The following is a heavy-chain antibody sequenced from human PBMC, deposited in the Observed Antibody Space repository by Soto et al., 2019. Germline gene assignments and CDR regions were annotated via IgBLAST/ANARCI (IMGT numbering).Heavy chain of an antibody. Sequence: QVQLQQWGAGLLKPSETLSLTCAVYGGSFSGYYWSWIRQPPGKELDWIGKINHSGSTNYNPSLKSRVNISVDTSKNQSSLKLSSVTAEVTAVYYCARGKELVLCFGGLNNWFDHWGQGTLVTV. V-gene: IGHV4-34*01. CDR3: ARGKELVLCFGGLNNWFDH. D-gene: IGHD3-10*01. J-gene: IGHJ5*02. CDR1: GGSFSGYY. CDR2: INHSGST.